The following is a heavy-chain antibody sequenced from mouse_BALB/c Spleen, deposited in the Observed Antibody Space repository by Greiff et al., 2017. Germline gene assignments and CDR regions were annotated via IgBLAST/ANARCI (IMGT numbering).Heavy chain of an antibody. J-gene: IGHJ2*01. CDR1: GFSLTSYG. D-gene: IGHD2-13*01. Sequence: VKLVESGPGLVAPSQSLSITCTVSGFSLTSYGVHWVRQPPGKGLEWLGVIWAGGSTNYNSALMSRLSISKDNSKSQVFLKMNSLQTDDTAMYYCAREEYGDCDFDYWGQGTTLTVSS. V-gene: IGHV2-9*02. CDR2: IWAGGST. CDR3: AREEYGDCDFDY.